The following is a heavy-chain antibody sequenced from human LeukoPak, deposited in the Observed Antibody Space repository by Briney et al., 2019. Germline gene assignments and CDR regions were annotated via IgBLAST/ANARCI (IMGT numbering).Heavy chain of an antibody. J-gene: IGHJ4*02. CDR2: IYPGDSDT. CDR3: AAAAGPRGARFDY. D-gene: IGHD6-13*01. V-gene: IGHV5-51*01. CDR1: GYSFTSYW. Sequence: GESLKISCKGSGYSFTSYWIGWVRQMPGKGLEWMGIIYPGDSDTRYSPSFQGQVTISADKSISTAYLQWSSLRASDTAMYYCAAAAGPRGARFDYWGQGTLVTVSS.